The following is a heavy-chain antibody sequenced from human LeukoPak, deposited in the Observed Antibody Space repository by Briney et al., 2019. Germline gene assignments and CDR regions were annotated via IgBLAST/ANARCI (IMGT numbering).Heavy chain of an antibody. CDR2: ISGSGDST. Sequence: GGSLRLSCVASGFTFSSYAMSWVRQAPGEGLEWVSVISGSGDSTEYADSVKGRFTISRDNSKNTLYLQMNNLRAEDTAVYYCAKHLKRGQTVYYYYAMDVWGQGTTVTVSS. CDR3: AKHLKRGQTVYYYYAMDV. J-gene: IGHJ6*02. V-gene: IGHV3-23*01. CDR1: GFTFSSYA. D-gene: IGHD4-11*01.